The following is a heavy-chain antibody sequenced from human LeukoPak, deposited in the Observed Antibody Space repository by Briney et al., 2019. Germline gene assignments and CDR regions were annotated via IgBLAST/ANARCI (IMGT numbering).Heavy chain of an antibody. V-gene: IGHV4-4*07. D-gene: IGHD3-3*01. CDR2: IYTSGST. Sequence: SETLSLTCTVPGGSISSYYWSWIRQPAGKGLEWIGRIYTSGSTNYNPSLKSRVTMSVDTSKNQFSLQLSSVTAADTAVYYCARDFWSGYYTTYYYYMDVWGKGTTVTVSS. CDR1: GGSISSYY. CDR3: ARDFWSGYYTTYYYYMDV. J-gene: IGHJ6*03.